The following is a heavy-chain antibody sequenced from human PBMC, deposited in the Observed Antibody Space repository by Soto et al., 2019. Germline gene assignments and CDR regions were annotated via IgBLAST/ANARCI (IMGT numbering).Heavy chain of an antibody. CDR3: AGARLYYYYYGMDV. CDR2: IYYSGST. CDR1: GGSISSYY. D-gene: IGHD3-22*01. V-gene: IGHV4-59*01. Sequence: QVQLQESGPGLVKPSETLSLTCTVSGGSISSYYWSWIRQPPGKGLEWIGYIYYSGSTNYNPSLKSRVTISVDTSKNLLSLKLSSVTAADTAVYYCAGARLYYYYYGMDVWGQGTTVTVSS. J-gene: IGHJ6*02.